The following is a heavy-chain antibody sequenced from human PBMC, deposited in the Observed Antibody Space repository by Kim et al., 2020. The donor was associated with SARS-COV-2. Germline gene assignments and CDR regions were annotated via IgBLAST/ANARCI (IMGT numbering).Heavy chain of an antibody. CDR1: GYTFTSYA. D-gene: IGHD3-3*01. CDR3: ARDRRTTIFGVVIIPTNWFDP. Sequence: ASVKVSCKASGYTFTSYAMNWVRQAPGQGLEWMGWINTNTGNPTYAQGFTGRFVFSLDTSVSTAYLQINSLKAEDTAVYYCARDRRTTIFGVVIIPTNWFDPWGQGTLVTVSS. CDR2: INTNTGNP. V-gene: IGHV7-4-1*02. J-gene: IGHJ5*02.